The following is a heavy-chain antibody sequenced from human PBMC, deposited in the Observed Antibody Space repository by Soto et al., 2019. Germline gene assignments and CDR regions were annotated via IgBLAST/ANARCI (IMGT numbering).Heavy chain of an antibody. CDR1: GYTFTSYY. Sequence: QVQLVQSGAEVKKPGASVKVSCKASGYTFTSYYIHCVRQAPGQGLEWLGVINPSCGSTSYAKKFQGRVTMTRDTSTRTLYMERSSLRADKTDVYYCARVRGGELYAGMGVWSQGTTVTVSS. J-gene: IGHJ6*02. CDR3: ARVRGGELYAGMGV. V-gene: IGHV1-46*01. D-gene: IGHD2-8*01. CDR2: INPSCGST.